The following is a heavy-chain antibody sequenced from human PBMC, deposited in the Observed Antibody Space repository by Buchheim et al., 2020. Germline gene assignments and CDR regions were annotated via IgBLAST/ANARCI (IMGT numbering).Heavy chain of an antibody. D-gene: IGHD6-13*01. Sequence: EVQLVESGGGLVQPGGSLRLSCAASGFTFSSHWMSWVRQAPGTGLEWGANIKQDGSEKYYVDSVKGRFTISRDNAKNSLYLQMNSLRAEDTAVYYCASAPSSWDPAFDYWGQGTL. V-gene: IGHV3-7*01. CDR3: ASAPSSWDPAFDY. J-gene: IGHJ4*02. CDR1: GFTFSSHW. CDR2: IKQDGSEK.